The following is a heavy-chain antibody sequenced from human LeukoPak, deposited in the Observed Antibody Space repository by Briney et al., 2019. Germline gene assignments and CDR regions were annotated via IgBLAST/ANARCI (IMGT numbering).Heavy chain of an antibody. D-gene: IGHD3-22*01. CDR1: GFTFSPHW. CDR2: IKSDGST. Sequence: GGSLRLSCAASGFTFSPHWMHWVRQAPGKGLVWASRIKSDGSTNYADSVKGRFTISRDNAKNTVSLQMNSLRAEDTGVYFCARAPSEIGGYYPEYFRHWGQGTLVTVSS. CDR3: ARAPSEIGGYYPEYFRH. J-gene: IGHJ1*01. V-gene: IGHV3-74*01.